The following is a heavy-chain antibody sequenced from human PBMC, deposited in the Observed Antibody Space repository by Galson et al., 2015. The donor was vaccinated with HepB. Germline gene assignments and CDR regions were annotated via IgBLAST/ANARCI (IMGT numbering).Heavy chain of an antibody. CDR3: AREAFGYCSSTSCAEPERFCDY. V-gene: IGHV1-46*01. CDR2: INPSGGST. Sequence: SVKVSCKASGYTFTSYYMHWVRQAPGQGLEWMGIINPSGGSTSYAQKFQGRVTMTRDTSTSTVYMGLSSLRSEDTAVYYCAREAFGYCSSTSCAEPERFCDYWGQGTLVTVSS. D-gene: IGHD2-2*03. CDR1: GYTFTSYY. J-gene: IGHJ4*02.